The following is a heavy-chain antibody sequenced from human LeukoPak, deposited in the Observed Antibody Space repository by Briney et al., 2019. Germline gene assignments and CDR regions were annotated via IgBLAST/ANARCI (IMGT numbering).Heavy chain of an antibody. CDR1: GFTFSSYA. CDR3: AKGRIEVVPAAIPSGDWFDP. Sequence: PGGSLRLSCAASGFTFSSYAMSWVRQAPGKGLEWVSAISGSGGSTYYADSVKGRFTISRDNSKNTLYLQMNSLRAEDTAVYYCAKGRIEVVPAAIPSGDWFDPWGQGTLVTVSS. D-gene: IGHD2-2*02. CDR2: ISGSGGST. J-gene: IGHJ5*02. V-gene: IGHV3-23*01.